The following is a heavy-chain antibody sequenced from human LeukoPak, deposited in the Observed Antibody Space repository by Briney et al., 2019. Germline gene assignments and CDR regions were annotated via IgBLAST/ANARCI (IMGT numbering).Heavy chain of an antibody. D-gene: IGHD5-12*01. CDR2: ISYDGNNK. CDR1: GFTFSSYG. Sequence: GGSLRLSCAASGFTFSSYGMHWVRQAPGKGLEWVTVISYDGNNKYYADSVEGRFTIYRDNSKNTLYLEMNSLRAEDTAVYYCAREFGGYDSSDFWGQGTLVTVSS. CDR3: AREFGGYDSSDF. J-gene: IGHJ4*02. V-gene: IGHV3-30*03.